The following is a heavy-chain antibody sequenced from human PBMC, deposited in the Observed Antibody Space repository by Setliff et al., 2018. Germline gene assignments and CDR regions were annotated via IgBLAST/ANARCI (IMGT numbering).Heavy chain of an antibody. CDR2: VSGGGDYT. CDR3: ARGGTWDAHYYDSSGSGGSDY. V-gene: IGHV3-23*01. J-gene: IGHJ4*02. CDR1: GFIFKNHA. D-gene: IGHD3-22*01. Sequence: PGGSLRLSCEASGFIFKNHALTWVRQVPGKGLEWVSAVSGGGDYTYYADSVKGRFTISRDNAKNSVYLQMNSLRAEDTAVYYCARGGTWDAHYYDSSGSGGSDYWGQGTLVTVSS.